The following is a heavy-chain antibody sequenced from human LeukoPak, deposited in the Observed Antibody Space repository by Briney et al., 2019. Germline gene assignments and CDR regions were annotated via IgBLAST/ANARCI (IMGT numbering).Heavy chain of an antibody. Sequence: GGSLRLSCAASGFTFSSYGMHWVRQAPGKGLEWVAVISYDGSNKYYADSVKGRFTISRDNSKNTLYLQMNSLRAEDTAAYYCAKARRIAVAGHTGADYWGQGTLVTVSS. J-gene: IGHJ4*02. CDR3: AKARRIAVAGHTGADY. CDR2: ISYDGSNK. CDR1: GFTFSSYG. D-gene: IGHD6-19*01. V-gene: IGHV3-30*18.